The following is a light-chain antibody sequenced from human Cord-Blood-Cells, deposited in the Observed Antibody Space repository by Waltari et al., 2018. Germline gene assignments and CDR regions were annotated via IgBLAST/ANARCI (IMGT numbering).Light chain of an antibody. Sequence: QSALTQPASVSGSPGQSIPIPCPGTSSDVGGYNDVSWYQQHPGKAPKLMIYDVSKPPSGVSTRFSGSKSGNTASLTISGLQAEDEADYYCSSYTSSSTSVFGGGTKLTVL. J-gene: IGLJ2*01. CDR1: SSDVGGYND. V-gene: IGLV2-14*01. CDR2: DVS. CDR3: SSYTSSSTSV.